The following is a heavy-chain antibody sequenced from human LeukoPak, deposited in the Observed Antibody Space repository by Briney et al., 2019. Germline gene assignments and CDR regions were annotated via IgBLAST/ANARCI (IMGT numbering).Heavy chain of an antibody. CDR1: EFTFINYG. J-gene: IGHJ4*02. Sequence: GGSLRLSCVASEFTFINYGVNWVRQAPGKGLEWVSYISGSSSSIYYADSVKGRFTISRDNAKDSVYLHMNSLRAEDTAVYFCARDKVGTGYYFDYWGQGTLVTVSS. D-gene: IGHD4-23*01. CDR2: ISGSSSSI. V-gene: IGHV3-48*04. CDR3: ARDKVGTGYYFDY.